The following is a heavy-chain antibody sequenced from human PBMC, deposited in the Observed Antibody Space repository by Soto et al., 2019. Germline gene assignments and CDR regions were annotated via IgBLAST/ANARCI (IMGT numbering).Heavy chain of an antibody. CDR2: IYTGGNT. J-gene: IGHJ6*02. V-gene: IGHV3-53*01. CDR3: ARDYYYGSGNYYRADYYHYGMDV. Sequence: GESLKISCAASGFTVTSYYMSWVRQAPGKGLEWVSLIYTGGNTNYADSVKGRFTISRDNSKNTLYLQMNSLRAEDTAVYYCARDYYYGSGNYYRADYYHYGMDVWGQGTTVTVSS. CDR1: GFTVTSYY. D-gene: IGHD3-10*01.